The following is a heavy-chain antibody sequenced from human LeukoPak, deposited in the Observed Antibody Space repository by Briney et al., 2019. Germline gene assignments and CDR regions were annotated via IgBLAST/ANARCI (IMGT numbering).Heavy chain of an antibody. CDR1: GFTFSSYA. Sequence: PGGSLRLSCAASGFTFSSYAMSWVRQAPGKGLEWVSAISGNAGSTYYADSVKGRSTISRDNSKNTLYLQMNSLRAEDTAIYYCAKDQNMVATAPFDCWGQGTLVTVSS. CDR2: ISGNAGST. V-gene: IGHV3-23*01. D-gene: IGHD5-12*01. CDR3: AKDQNMVATAPFDC. J-gene: IGHJ4*02.